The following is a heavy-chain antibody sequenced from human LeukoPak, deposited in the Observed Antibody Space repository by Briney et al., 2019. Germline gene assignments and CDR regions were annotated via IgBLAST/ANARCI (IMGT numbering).Heavy chain of an antibody. J-gene: IGHJ4*02. CDR1: GGTFSSYA. CDR2: IIPILSIA. Sequence: SVKVSCKASGGTFSSYAISWVRQAPGQGLEWMGRIIPILSIANYAQKFQGRVTITADKSTSTAYMELSSLRSEDTAVYYCAREESGSQYFDYWGQGTLVTVFS. D-gene: IGHD1-26*01. V-gene: IGHV1-69*04. CDR3: AREESGSQYFDY.